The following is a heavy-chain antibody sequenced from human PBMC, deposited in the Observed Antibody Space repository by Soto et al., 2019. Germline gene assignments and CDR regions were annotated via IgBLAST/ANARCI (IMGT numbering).Heavy chain of an antibody. CDR3: ERDLWGYCGADCYPLDV. CDR2: MYNTGST. D-gene: IGHD2-21*02. CDR1: GGSISSYY. V-gene: IGHV4-59*01. J-gene: IGHJ6*02. Sequence: QVRLQESGPGLVKPSETLSLTCTVSGGSISSYYWSWIRQPPGKGLEWIGYMYNTGSTIYNPSLKSRVIIPADMSKNHVSLKLNSVTAADTAVYYCERDLWGYCGADCYPLDVWGQGTTVTVSS.